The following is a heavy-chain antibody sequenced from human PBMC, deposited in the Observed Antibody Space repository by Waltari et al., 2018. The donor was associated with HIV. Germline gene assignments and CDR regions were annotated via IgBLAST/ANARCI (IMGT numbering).Heavy chain of an antibody. V-gene: IGHV3-33*01. CDR2: IWYDGSNK. J-gene: IGHJ3*02. CDR1: GVTFSRYG. CDR3: ARDLIVNTAMVYDAFDI. Sequence: QVQLVASGGGVVQPGRSLRLSCAASGVTFSRYGLHWVRQAPGKGLEWVAVIWYDGSNKYYADSVKGRFTISRDNSKNTLYLQMNSLRAEDTAVYYCARDLIVNTAMVYDAFDIWGQGTMVTVSS. D-gene: IGHD5-18*01.